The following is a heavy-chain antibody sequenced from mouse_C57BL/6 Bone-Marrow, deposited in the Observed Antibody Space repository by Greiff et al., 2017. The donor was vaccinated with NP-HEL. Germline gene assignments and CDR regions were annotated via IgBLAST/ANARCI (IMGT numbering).Heavy chain of an antibody. CDR2: IDPSDSYT. D-gene: IGHD2-1*01. CDR1: GYTFTSYW. V-gene: IGHV1-69*01. CDR3: ARERWGYGNYDY. Sequence: QVQLQQPGAELVMPGASVKLSCKASGYTFTSYWMHWVKQRPGQGLEWIGEIDPSDSYTNYNQKFKGKSTLTVDKSSSTAYMQLSSLTSEDSAVYYCARERWGYGNYDYWGQGTTLTVSP. J-gene: IGHJ2*01.